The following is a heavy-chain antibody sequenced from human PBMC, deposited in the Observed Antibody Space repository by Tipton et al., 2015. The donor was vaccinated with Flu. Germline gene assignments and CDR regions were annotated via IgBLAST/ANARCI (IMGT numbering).Heavy chain of an antibody. CDR1: GFSISSGYF. J-gene: IGHJ5*02. CDR3: ARRHFSNYVSEPKNWFDP. CDR2: MYHSGNT. D-gene: IGHD4-11*01. Sequence: GLVKPSETLSLTCAVSGFSISSGYFWGWIRQAPGKGLEHIASMYHSGNTYYNPSLRSRVTISVDTSNNRFSLSLTSVTAPDTAVYFCARRHFSNYVSEPKNWFDPWGQGTLVTVSS. V-gene: IGHV4-38-2*01.